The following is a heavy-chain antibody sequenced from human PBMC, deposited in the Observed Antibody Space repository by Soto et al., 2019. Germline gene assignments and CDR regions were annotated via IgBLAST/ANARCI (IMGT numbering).Heavy chain of an antibody. V-gene: IGHV7-4-1*01. D-gene: IGHD3-10*01. Sequence: ASVKVSCKASGYTFTSYAMNWVRQAPGQGLEWMGWINTNTGNPTYAQGFTGRFVFSLDTSVSTAYLQICSLKAEDTAVYYCARDFTWFGESYTNWFDPWGQGTLVTVSS. J-gene: IGHJ5*02. CDR2: INTNTGNP. CDR1: GYTFTSYA. CDR3: ARDFTWFGESYTNWFDP.